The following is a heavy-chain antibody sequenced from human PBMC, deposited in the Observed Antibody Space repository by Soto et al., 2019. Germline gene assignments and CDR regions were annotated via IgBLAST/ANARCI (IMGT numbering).Heavy chain of an antibody. V-gene: IGHV4-39*01. D-gene: IGHD3-9*01. CDR2: VYYSGST. J-gene: IGHJ4*02. CDR1: GGSVGNLSYY. CDR3: GRLEGLATISYYFDY. Sequence: PSLTLSLTCTVSGGSVGNLSYYRVWIHQPPGKGLEWIGSVYYSGSTYYNPSLESRVTISVDKSKNQFSLKLMSLSAADTAVYYCGRLEGLATISYYFDYWGQGALVTVSS.